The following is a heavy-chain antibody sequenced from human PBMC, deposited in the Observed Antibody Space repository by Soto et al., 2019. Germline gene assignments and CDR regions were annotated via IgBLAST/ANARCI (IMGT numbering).Heavy chain of an antibody. D-gene: IGHD1-26*01. V-gene: IGHV1-3*01. CDR3: ARDLSSDTTTHFDY. Sequence: QVQLMQSGVEVREPGASVTVSCKTSGYSFSSYTIHWVRQAPGQRLEWMGWIDAASGVTRFSEAFQGRLTFSRDTSASTAYMALNSLRSEDTAVYYCARDLSSDTTTHFDYWGQGTLVAVSS. CDR2: IDAASGVT. CDR1: GYSFSSYT. J-gene: IGHJ4*02.